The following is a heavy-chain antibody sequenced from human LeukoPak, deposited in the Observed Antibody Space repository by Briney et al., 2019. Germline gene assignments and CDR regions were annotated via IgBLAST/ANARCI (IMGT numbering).Heavy chain of an antibody. D-gene: IGHD6-13*01. CDR2: ISYDGSNK. J-gene: IGHJ6*02. V-gene: IGHV3-30*03. Sequence: GRSLRLSCAASGFTFSSYGMHWVRQAPGKGLEWVAVISYDGSNKYYADSVKGRFTISRDNSKNTLYLQMNSLRAEDTAVYYCARETTLGGAAADHHGMDVWGQGTTVTVSS. CDR1: GFTFSSYG. CDR3: ARETTLGGAAADHHGMDV.